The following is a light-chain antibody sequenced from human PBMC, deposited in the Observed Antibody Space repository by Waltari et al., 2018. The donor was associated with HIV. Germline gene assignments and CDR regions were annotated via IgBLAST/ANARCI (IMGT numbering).Light chain of an antibody. CDR1: SLTTFF. CDR3: NSRDSSGVV. V-gene: IGLV3-19*01. J-gene: IGLJ3*02. CDR2: GEN. Sequence: SELTQAPDVSVALVQTVRIPCQGDSLTTFFASWYQQKPGQAPLLRIYGENNRPSGIPDRFSVSSSGDTASLTITGAQAEDEADYYCNSRDSSGVVFGGGTKLTVL.